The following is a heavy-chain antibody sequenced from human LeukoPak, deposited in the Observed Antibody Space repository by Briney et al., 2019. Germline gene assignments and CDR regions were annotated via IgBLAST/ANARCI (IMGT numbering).Heavy chain of an antibody. CDR2: IIRSSSTI. V-gene: IGHV3-48*01. CDR3: ARKGGYFDY. J-gene: IGHJ4*02. D-gene: IGHD1-14*01. CDR1: GFTFSSYS. Sequence: QTGGSLRLSCAASGFTFSSYSMNWVRQAPGKGLEWVSYIIRSSSTIYYADSVKGRFTISRDNSKNTLYLQMNSLRAEDTAVYYCARKGGYFDYWGQGTLVTVSS.